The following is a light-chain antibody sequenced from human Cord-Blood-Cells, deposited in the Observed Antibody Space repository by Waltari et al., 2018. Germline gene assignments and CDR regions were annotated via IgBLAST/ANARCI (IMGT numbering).Light chain of an antibody. CDR3: CAYAGSYTFGYV. Sequence: QSALTQPRSVSGSPGQSVTISCTGTSSDVGGYNYVSWYQQHPGNAPKLMIYDASKRPSGVPDRFSGSKSGNPASLTIAVLQAEDEADYYCCAYAGSYTFGYVFGTGTKVTVL. CDR1: SSDVGGYNY. CDR2: DAS. J-gene: IGLJ1*01. V-gene: IGLV2-11*01.